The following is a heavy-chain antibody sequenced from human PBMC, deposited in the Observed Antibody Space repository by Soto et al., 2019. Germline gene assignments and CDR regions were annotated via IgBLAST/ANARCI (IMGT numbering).Heavy chain of an antibody. CDR2: SSYTGNT. Sequence: SETLSLTCTVSGASITRGNYYWGWIRQPPGKGLQWIGSSSYTGNTYFNPSLRRRVTISVDTSNNQFSLRLTSVTASDTAVYYCVKPDSSSWAAQFGFWGQGSLVTVSS. CDR1: GASITRGNYY. D-gene: IGHD6-13*01. J-gene: IGHJ4*02. CDR3: VKPDSSSWAAQFGF. V-gene: IGHV4-39*01.